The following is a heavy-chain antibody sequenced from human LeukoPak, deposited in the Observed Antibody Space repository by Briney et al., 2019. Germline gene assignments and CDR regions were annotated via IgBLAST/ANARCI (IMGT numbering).Heavy chain of an antibody. Sequence: PSETLSLTCAVYGGSFSGYYWSWIRQPPGKGLEWIGEINHSGSTNYNPSLKSRVTILVDTSKNQFSLKLSSVTAADTAVYYCARGSIYFQHWGQGTLVTVSS. CDR3: ARGSIYFQH. J-gene: IGHJ1*01. CDR2: INHSGST. CDR1: GGSFSGYY. V-gene: IGHV4-34*01.